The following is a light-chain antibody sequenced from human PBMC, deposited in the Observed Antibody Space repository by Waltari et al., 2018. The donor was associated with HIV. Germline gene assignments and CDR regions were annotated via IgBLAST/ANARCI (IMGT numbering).Light chain of an antibody. J-gene: IGLJ2*01. Sequence: SSALTQDPTVSVALGQTVKITCQGDSLRNKYASWYQARPGQAPVLVLFSKNSRPSGIPDRFSGSTSGDTASLTIIGAQAEDEAAYFCSSRDSSNSPLLFGGGTKLTVL. V-gene: IGLV3-19*01. CDR1: SLRNKY. CDR2: SKN. CDR3: SSRDSSNSPLL.